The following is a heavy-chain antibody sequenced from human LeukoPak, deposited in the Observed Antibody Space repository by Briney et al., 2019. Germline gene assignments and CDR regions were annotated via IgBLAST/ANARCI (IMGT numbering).Heavy chain of an antibody. CDR3: ARRGGSYSHSDF. V-gene: IGHV1-18*01. Sequence: ASVKVSCKASGYTFSSYGIIWVRQAPGQGLQWMGWVSPFNGNTDYAPKLQARVTMTTDTSTTTAYMELRSLTSDDTAVYYCARRGGSYSHSDFWGQGTLVTVSS. J-gene: IGHJ4*02. CDR2: VSPFNGNT. CDR1: GYTFSSYG. D-gene: IGHD1-26*01.